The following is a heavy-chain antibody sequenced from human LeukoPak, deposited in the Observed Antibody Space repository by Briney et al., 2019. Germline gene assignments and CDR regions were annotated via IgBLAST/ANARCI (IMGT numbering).Heavy chain of an antibody. CDR3: ARVKASGYNRWNFDY. J-gene: IGHJ4*02. V-gene: IGHV3-74*01. Sequence: PGGSLRLSCAASGFTFSSYWVHWVRQAPGKGLVWVSRINSDGSSTSYADSVKGRFTISRDNAKNTLYLQMNSLRAEDTAVYYCARVKASGYNRWNFDYWGQGTLVTVSS. CDR1: GFTFSSYW. D-gene: IGHD5-18*01. CDR2: INSDGSST.